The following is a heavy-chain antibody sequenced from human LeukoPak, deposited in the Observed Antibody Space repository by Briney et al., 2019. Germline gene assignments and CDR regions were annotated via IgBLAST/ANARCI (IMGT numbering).Heavy chain of an antibody. V-gene: IGHV4-34*01. CDR3: ARGRTTFDY. D-gene: IGHD2/OR15-2a*01. Sequence: EASETLSLTCAVYGGSFSGYYWSWIRQPPGKGLEWIGEINHSGSTNYNPSLKSRVTISVDTSKNQFSLKLSSVTAADTAVYYCARGRTTFDYWGQGTLVTVSS. J-gene: IGHJ4*02. CDR1: GGSFSGYY. CDR2: INHSGST.